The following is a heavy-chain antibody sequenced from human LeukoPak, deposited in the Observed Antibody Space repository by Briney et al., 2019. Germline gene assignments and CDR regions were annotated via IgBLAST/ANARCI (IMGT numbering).Heavy chain of an antibody. CDR1: GFSFSDFG. D-gene: IGHD4-11*01. CDR2: IRSDGSST. V-gene: IGHV3-30*02. Sequence: PGGSRRLSCAASGFSFSDFGMHWIRQAPGKGLEWVTLIRSDGSSTYYADSVKGRFTISRDTSKNTLYLQMNSLRVEDTAVYYCAKDRDDYGNDCWGQGILVTVST. CDR3: AKDRDDYGNDC. J-gene: IGHJ4*02.